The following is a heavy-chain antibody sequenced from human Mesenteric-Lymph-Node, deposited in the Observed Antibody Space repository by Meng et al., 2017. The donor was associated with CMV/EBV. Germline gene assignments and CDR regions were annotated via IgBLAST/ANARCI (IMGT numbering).Heavy chain of an antibody. CDR3: SKDPKAFWSGYYGAKYFDY. Sequence: GGSLRLSCAASGFTFDDYAMHWVRQAPGKGLEWLAGISWNSGAIAYADSVKGRFSISRDNANNSLYLQMNSLRPEDTALYYCSKDPKAFWSGYYGAKYFDYWGQGTLVTVSS. V-gene: IGHV3-9*01. D-gene: IGHD3-3*01. CDR2: ISWNSGAI. CDR1: GFTFDDYA. J-gene: IGHJ4*02.